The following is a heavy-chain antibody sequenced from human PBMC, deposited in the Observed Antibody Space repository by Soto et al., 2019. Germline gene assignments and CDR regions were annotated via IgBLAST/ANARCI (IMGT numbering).Heavy chain of an antibody. CDR1: GNSFNSLA. V-gene: IGHV1-69*06. Sequence: QVQLVQSGAEVKKPGSSVKHSCKVSGNSFNSLAVTWVRLAPGQGLEWMGGILPNFDTPNNAQKFKGRVTITAHKSKPTPYMELSSVRSEDTAVYYYARPYYDSSGYYLWYFDYWGQGTLVTVSS. D-gene: IGHD3-22*01. CDR3: ARPYYDSSGYYLWYFDY. J-gene: IGHJ4*02. CDR2: ILPNFDTP.